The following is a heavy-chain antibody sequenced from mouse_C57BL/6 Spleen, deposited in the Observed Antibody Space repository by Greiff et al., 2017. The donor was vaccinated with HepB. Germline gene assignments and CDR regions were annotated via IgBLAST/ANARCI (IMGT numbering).Heavy chain of an antibody. CDR3: ARDYYYGAYYAMDY. CDR2: ISYDGSN. Sequence: ESGPGLVKPSQSLSLTCSVTGYSITSGYYWNWIRQFPGNKLEWMGYISYDGSNNYNPSLKNRISITRDTSKNQFFLKLNSVTTEDTATYYCARDYYYGAYYAMDYWGQGTSVTVSS. CDR1: GYSITSGYY. V-gene: IGHV3-6*01. J-gene: IGHJ4*01. D-gene: IGHD1-1*01.